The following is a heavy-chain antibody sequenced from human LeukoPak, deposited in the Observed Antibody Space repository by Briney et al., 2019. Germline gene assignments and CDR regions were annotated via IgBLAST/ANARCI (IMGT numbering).Heavy chain of an antibody. Sequence: SGTLSLTCTVSGGSISSSSYYWGWIRQPPGKGLEWIGSIYYSGSTDYNPSLKSRVTISVDTSKNQFSLKLNSVTAADTAVYYCARDKMSLNYYGSGSYIWVHWGQGTLVTVSS. CDR3: ARDKMSLNYYGSGSYIWVH. V-gene: IGHV4-39*07. D-gene: IGHD3-10*01. CDR1: GGSISSSSYY. J-gene: IGHJ4*02. CDR2: IYYSGST.